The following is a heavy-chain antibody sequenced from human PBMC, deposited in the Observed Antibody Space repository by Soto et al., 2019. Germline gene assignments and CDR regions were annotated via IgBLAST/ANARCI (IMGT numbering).Heavy chain of an antibody. CDR3: TRQLPSGYCSGGSYYTYYYYGMDV. Sequence: GGSLRLSCTASGFTFGDYAMSWFRQAPGKGLEWVGFIRSKAYGGTTEYAASVKGRFTISRDDSKSIAYLQMNSLKTEDTAVYYCTRQLPSGYCSGGSYYTYYYYGMDVWGQGTTVTVSS. V-gene: IGHV3-49*03. CDR1: GFTFGDYA. J-gene: IGHJ6*02. D-gene: IGHD2-15*01. CDR2: IRSKAYGGTT.